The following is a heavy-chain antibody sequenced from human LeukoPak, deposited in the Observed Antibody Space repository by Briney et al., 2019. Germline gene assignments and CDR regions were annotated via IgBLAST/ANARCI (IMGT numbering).Heavy chain of an antibody. J-gene: IGHJ4*02. V-gene: IGHV3-15*01. CDR1: GFTFSSYA. CDR3: TTGPVTQGG. CDR2: IKSKTDGETT. D-gene: IGHD4-11*01. Sequence: GGSLRLSCAASGFTFSSYAMSWVRQAPGKGLGWVGRIKSKTDGETTDYAAPVKGRFTISRDDSKNTLYLQMNSLKTDDTAVYYCTTGPVTQGGWGQGVLVTVSS.